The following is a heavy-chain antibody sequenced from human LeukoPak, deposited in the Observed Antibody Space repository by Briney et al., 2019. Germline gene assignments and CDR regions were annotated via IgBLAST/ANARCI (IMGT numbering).Heavy chain of an antibody. CDR3: ASRRDGYNFDYWYFDL. Sequence: GGSLRLSCAASGFTFSSFSMNWVRQAPGKGLEWFSYISSSSDTIYYAGSVKGRFIISRDNARNSLYLQMNSLRAEDTAMYYCASRRDGYNFDYWYFDLWGRGTLVTVSS. V-gene: IGHV3-48*04. CDR1: GFTFSSFS. J-gene: IGHJ2*01. CDR2: ISSSSDTI. D-gene: IGHD5-24*01.